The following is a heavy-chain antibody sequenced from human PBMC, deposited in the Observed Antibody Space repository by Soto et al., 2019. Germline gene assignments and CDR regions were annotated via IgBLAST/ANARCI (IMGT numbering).Heavy chain of an antibody. J-gene: IGHJ4*02. V-gene: IGHV5-51*01. CDR1: GYSFSRYW. CDR2: IYPGDSDT. D-gene: IGHD3-22*01. Sequence: VESLKISCKGSGYSFSRYWIAWVRQTPGKGLEWMGLIYPGDSDTRYSPSFQGQVTISADKSITTAYLQWSSLKASDTAIYYCARDTFSGDSSGPHYWGKGTLVTVS. CDR3: ARDTFSGDSSGPHY.